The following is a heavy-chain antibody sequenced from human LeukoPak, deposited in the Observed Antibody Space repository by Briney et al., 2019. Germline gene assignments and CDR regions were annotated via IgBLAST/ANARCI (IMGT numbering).Heavy chain of an antibody. CDR2: IYTSGST. CDR1: GGSISSSSYY. Sequence: SETLSLTCTVSGGSISSSSYYWGWIRQPAGKGLEWIGRIYTSGSTNYNPSLKSRVTMSVDTSKNQFSLKLSSVTAADTAVYYCASLKRGYQPPAGFDYWGQGTLVTVSS. D-gene: IGHD2-2*01. V-gene: IGHV4-61*02. J-gene: IGHJ4*02. CDR3: ASLKRGYQPPAGFDY.